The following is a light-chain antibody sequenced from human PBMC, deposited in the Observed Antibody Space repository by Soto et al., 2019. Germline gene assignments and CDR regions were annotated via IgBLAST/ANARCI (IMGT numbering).Light chain of an antibody. V-gene: IGLV2-11*01. CDR2: DVS. CDR3: CSYAGSSTYI. J-gene: IGLJ1*01. Sequence: QSALTQPRSVSGSPGQSVTISCTGTSSDVGGYNYVSWYQQHPGKAPKLMIYDVSKRPSGVPDRFSGSKSGNTASLTSSGLQAEDDADYYCCSYAGSSTYIFGTGTKVTVL. CDR1: SSDVGGYNY.